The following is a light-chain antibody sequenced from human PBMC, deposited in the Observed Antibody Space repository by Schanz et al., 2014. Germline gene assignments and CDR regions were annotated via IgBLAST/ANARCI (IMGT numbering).Light chain of an antibody. CDR1: RSDVGGYNY. V-gene: IGLV2-14*03. Sequence: QSALTQPASVSGSPGQSITISCTGTRSDVGGYNYVSWYQQHPGKAPQLMIYDVSDRPSGVSNRFSGSKSGNTASLTISGLQTEDEADYYCSSYTSSSTPVVFGGGTKLTVL. CDR3: SSYTSSSTPVV. J-gene: IGLJ2*01. CDR2: DVS.